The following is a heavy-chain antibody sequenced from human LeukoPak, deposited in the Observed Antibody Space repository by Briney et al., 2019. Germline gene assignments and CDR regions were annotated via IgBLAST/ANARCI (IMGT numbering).Heavy chain of an antibody. CDR3: AKDSSSWYVYFDY. CDR2: ISGSGGST. J-gene: IGHJ4*02. D-gene: IGHD6-13*01. V-gene: IGHV3-23*01. CDR1: GFTFSSYA. Sequence: GGSLRLSCAASGFTFSSYAMSWVRQAPGKGLEWVSAISGSGGSTYYADSVKGRFTISRDNSENTLYLQMNSLRAEDTAVYYCAKDSSSWYVYFDYWGQGTLVTVSS.